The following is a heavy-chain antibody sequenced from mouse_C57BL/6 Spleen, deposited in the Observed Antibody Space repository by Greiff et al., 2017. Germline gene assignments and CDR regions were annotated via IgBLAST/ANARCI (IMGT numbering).Heavy chain of an antibody. Sequence: VKLQQSGPELVKPGASVKISCKASGYAFSSSWMNWVKQRPGKGLEWIGRIYPGDGDTNYNGKFKGKATLTADKSSSTAYMQLSSLTSEDSAVYFGARSGLLYYCDYWGQGTTLTVSS. CDR2: IYPGDGDT. CDR3: ARSGLLYYCDY. V-gene: IGHV1-82*01. J-gene: IGHJ2*01. CDR1: GYAFSSSW.